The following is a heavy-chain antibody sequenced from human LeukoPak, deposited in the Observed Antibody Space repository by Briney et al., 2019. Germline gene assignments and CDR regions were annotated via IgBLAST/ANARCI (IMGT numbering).Heavy chain of an antibody. D-gene: IGHD2-15*01. CDR2: INPNSGGT. J-gene: IGHJ5*02. CDR3: ARVSFVVVVAATDNWFDP. Sequence: ASVKVSCKASGYTFTGYYMHWVRQAPGQGLEWMGWINPNSGGTNYAQRFQGRVTMTRDTSISTAYMELSRLRSDDTAVYYCARVSFVVVVAATDNWFDPWGQGTLVTVSS. CDR1: GYTFTGYY. V-gene: IGHV1-2*02.